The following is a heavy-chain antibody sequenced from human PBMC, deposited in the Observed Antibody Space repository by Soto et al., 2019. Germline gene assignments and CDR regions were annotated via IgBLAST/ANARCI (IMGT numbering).Heavy chain of an antibody. CDR1: GGTFSSYA. D-gene: IGHD3-3*01. Sequence: SVKVSCKASGGTFSSYAISWVRQAPGQGLEWMGGIIPIFGTANYAQKFQGRVTITADKSTSTAYMELSSLRSEDTAVYYCAQVPYYDFWSGYYLPELYYYYYGMDVWGQGTTVTVSS. CDR3: AQVPYYDFWSGYYLPELYYYYYGMDV. J-gene: IGHJ6*02. CDR2: IIPIFGTA. V-gene: IGHV1-69*06.